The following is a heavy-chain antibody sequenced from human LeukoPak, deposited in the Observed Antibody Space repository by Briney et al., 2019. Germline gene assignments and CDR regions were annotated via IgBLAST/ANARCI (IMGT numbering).Heavy chain of an antibody. CDR1: GFTFSSYG. D-gene: IGHD6-19*01. CDR2: ISGTAFST. V-gene: IGHV3-23*01. Sequence: PGGTLRLSCAASGFTFSSYGMGWVRQAPGKGLEWVSRISGTAFSTYYADSVRGRFTISRDNSKNTLYLQMNSLRAEDTAVYYCAKGRSLSRGAGGWPVTGADFDYWGQGTLVTVSS. J-gene: IGHJ4*02. CDR3: AKGRSLSRGAGGWPVTGADFDY.